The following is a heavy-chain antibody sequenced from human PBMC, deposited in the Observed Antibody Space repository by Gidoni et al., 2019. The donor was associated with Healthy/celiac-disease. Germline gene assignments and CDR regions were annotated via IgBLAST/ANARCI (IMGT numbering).Heavy chain of an antibody. Sequence: EVQLGESGGGLVQPGGSLRLACAASGFTVSNAWMSWVRQAPGKGLEGVRRIKSKSYCGTTDYAAPAKGRFTISRDDSNNTLYLQMNSLKTEDTAVYYCTTGSPVITLYYYYDVLDVWGQGTTVTVSS. J-gene: IGHJ6*02. CDR1: GFTVSNAW. V-gene: IGHV3-15*01. CDR3: TTGSPVITLYYYYDVLDV. CDR2: IKSKSYCGTT. D-gene: IGHD3-22*01.